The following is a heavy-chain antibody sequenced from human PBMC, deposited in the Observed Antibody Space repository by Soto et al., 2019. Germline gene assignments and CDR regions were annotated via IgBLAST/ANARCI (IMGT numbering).Heavy chain of an antibody. Sequence: VSGPTLVNPTQTLTLTCALSGFSVSARGVGVGWIRQPPGKALEWLAIIYWNDDKLYRPSLQGRLTITKDTSKNQVVLTMTNMDPVETATYYCAHSPWGAAPDYWGQGTPVTVSS. D-gene: IGHD3-16*01. CDR1: GFSVSARGVG. V-gene: IGHV2-5*01. CDR2: IYWNDDK. J-gene: IGHJ4*02. CDR3: AHSPWGAAPDY.